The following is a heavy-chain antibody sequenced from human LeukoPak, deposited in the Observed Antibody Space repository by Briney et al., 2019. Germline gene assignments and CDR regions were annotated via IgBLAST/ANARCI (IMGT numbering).Heavy chain of an antibody. CDR1: GGSISSTGHY. J-gene: IGHJ5*02. CDR2: IYYSGTS. V-gene: IGHV4-39*01. D-gene: IGHD2-21*01. Sequence: SETLSLTCTVSGGSISSTGHYWGWIRQPPGREMEWIGHIYYSGTSYHNPSLNSRVTLSIDTSKNQFSLKLTSVTAADTALYYCVRRPTDGCRGGVCLGYRNYFDPWGQGTLVTVSS. CDR3: VRRPTDGCRGGVCLGYRNYFDP.